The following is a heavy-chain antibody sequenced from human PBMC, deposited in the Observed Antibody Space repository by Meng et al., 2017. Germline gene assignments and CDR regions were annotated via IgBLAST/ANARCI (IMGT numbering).Heavy chain of an antibody. CDR3: ARDEDISAAGKLFGDY. D-gene: IGHD6-13*01. CDR1: GYNFPDYY. Sequence: QGWLGQVGARVKKPGASVKVSCKPPGYNFPDYYIHWVRQAPGQGLEWMGRIDPKNGDTHYAQKFQGRVTMTGDTSISTAYMDLSGLRSDDTAVYYCARDEDISAAGKLFGDYWGQGTLVTVSS. J-gene: IGHJ4*02. V-gene: IGHV1-2*06. CDR2: IDPKNGDT.